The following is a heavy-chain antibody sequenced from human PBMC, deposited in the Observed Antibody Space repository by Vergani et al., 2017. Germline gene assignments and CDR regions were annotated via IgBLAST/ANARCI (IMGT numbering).Heavy chain of an antibody. D-gene: IGHD4/OR15-4a*01. CDR3: AKDWCYGSPYDY. CDR1: GFTFSNYG. Sequence: QVQLVESGGGVVQPGRSLRLSCAASGFTFSNYGMYWVRQAPGKGLEWVAVISYGGSNKYYTDSVKGRFTISRDNSKNTLYLQMNSLRAEDTAVYYCAKDWCYGSPYDYWGQGTLVTVSS. CDR2: ISYGGSNK. J-gene: IGHJ4*02. V-gene: IGHV3-30*18.